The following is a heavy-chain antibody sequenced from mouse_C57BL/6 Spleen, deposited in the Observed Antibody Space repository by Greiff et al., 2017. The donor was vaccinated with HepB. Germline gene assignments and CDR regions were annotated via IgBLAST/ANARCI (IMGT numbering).Heavy chain of an antibody. Sequence: QVQLQQPGAELVKPGASVKLSCKASGYTFTSYWMHWVKQRPGRGLEWIGRIDPNSGGTKYNEKFKSKATLTVDKPASTAYMQLSSLTSEDSAVYYCAREVGGDYGRDYFDYWGQGTTLTVSS. CDR1: GYTFTSYW. CDR3: AREVGGDYGRDYFDY. J-gene: IGHJ2*01. D-gene: IGHD2-4*01. V-gene: IGHV1-72*01. CDR2: IDPNSGGT.